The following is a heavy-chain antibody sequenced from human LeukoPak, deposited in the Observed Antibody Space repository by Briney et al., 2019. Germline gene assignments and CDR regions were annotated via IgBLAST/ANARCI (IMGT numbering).Heavy chain of an antibody. J-gene: IGHJ3*02. CDR2: IYYSGST. Sequence: WIGSIYYSGSTYYNPSLKSRVTISVDTSKNQFSLKLSSVTAADTAVYYCARSGERAFDIWGQGTMVTVSS. V-gene: IGHV4-39*01. D-gene: IGHD6-19*01. CDR3: ARSGERAFDI.